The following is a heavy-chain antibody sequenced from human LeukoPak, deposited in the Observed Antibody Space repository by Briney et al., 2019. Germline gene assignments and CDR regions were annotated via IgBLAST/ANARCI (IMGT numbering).Heavy chain of an antibody. D-gene: IGHD6-13*01. CDR3: GRASLSSWYSGNWFDP. CDR2: INHSGST. CDR1: GGSFSGYY. Sequence: PSETLSLTCAVYGGSFSGYYWSWIRQPPGKGLEWIGEINHSGSTNYNPSLKSRVTISVDTSKNQFSLKLSSVTAADTAVYYCGRASLSSWYSGNWFDPWGQGTLVTVSS. J-gene: IGHJ5*02. V-gene: IGHV4-34*01.